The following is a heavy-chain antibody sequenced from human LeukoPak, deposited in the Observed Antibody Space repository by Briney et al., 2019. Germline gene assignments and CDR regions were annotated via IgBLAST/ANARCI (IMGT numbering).Heavy chain of an antibody. CDR1: GYTFTSYD. D-gene: IGHD3-16*01. V-gene: IGHV1-8*01. J-gene: IGHJ6*03. CDR2: MSPNSGNT. CDR3: ARGMTQCMDV. Sequence: ASVKVSCKTSGYTFTSYDINWVRQATGQGIEWMGYMSPNSGNTGYAQKFQGRVTMTRNTSINTAYMELSSLRSEDTAVYYCARGMTQCMDVWGKGTTVTVSS.